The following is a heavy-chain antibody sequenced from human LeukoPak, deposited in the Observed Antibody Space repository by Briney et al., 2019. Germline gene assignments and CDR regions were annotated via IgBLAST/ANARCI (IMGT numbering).Heavy chain of an antibody. Sequence: GGSLRLSCAASGFTFSSYAMHWVRQAPGKGLEWVAVISYDGDDGSNIYYADSVKGRFTISRDNSKNTLYLEMNNLRAEDTAVYYCVRDIRARYLDYWGQGALVIVSS. V-gene: IGHV3-30-3*01. D-gene: IGHD6-6*01. CDR2: ISYDGDDGSNI. J-gene: IGHJ4*01. CDR3: VRDIRARYLDY. CDR1: GFTFSSYA.